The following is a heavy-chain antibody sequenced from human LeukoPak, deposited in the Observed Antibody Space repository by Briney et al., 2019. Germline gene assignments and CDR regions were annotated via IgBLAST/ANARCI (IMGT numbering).Heavy chain of an antibody. J-gene: IGHJ6*03. CDR2: IYTSGST. CDR1: GGSISSYY. D-gene: IGHD6-13*01. Sequence: KPSETLSLTCTASGGSISSYYWSWIRQPAGKGLEWIGRIYTSGSTNYNPSLKSRVTMSVDTSKNQFSLKLSSVTAADTAVYYCARDWYSSSFGRNYYYYYMDVWGKGTTVTVSS. V-gene: IGHV4-4*07. CDR3: ARDWYSSSFGRNYYYYYMDV.